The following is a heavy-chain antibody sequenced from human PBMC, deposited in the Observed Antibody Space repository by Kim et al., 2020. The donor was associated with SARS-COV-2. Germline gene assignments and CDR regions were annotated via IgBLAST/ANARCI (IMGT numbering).Heavy chain of an antibody. CDR1: GFTFSSYS. J-gene: IGHJ3*02. D-gene: IGHD1-26*01. V-gene: IGHV3-48*04. Sequence: GGSLRLSCAASGFTFSSYSMNWVRQAPGKGLEWVSYISSSSSTIYYADSVKGRFTISRDNAKNSLYLQMNSLRAEDTAVYYCARERVRYSGSYLDAFDIWGQGTMVTVSS. CDR3: ARERVRYSGSYLDAFDI. CDR2: ISSSSSTI.